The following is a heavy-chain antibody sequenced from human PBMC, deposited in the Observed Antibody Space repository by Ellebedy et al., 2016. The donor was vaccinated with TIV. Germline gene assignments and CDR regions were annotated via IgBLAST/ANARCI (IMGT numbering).Heavy chain of an antibody. V-gene: IGHV4-31*03. CDR2: IYYSGST. J-gene: IGHJ4*02. Sequence: SETLSLXCTVSGGSISSGGYYWSWIRQHPGKGLEWIGYIYYSGSTYYNPSLKSRVTISVDTSKNQFSLKLSSVTAADTAVYYCARLSGDFWSGYYRMGYYFDYWGQGTLVTVSS. CDR3: ARLSGDFWSGYYRMGYYFDY. D-gene: IGHD3-3*01. CDR1: GGSISSGGYY.